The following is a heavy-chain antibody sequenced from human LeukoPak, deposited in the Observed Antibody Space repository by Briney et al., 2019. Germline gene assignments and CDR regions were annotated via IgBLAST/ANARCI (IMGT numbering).Heavy chain of an antibody. V-gene: IGHV3-23*01. CDR2: ISGGGGST. J-gene: IGHJ4*02. CDR1: EFTFSRYA. CDR3: AKDALNYDSLTGIDY. Sequence: GGSLRLSCAASEFTFSRYAMSWVRQAPGTGLEWVSVISGGGGSTYYADSVKGRFTISRDNSKNTLYLQMNSLRAEDTAVYYCAKDALNYDSLTGIDYWGQGTLVTVSS. D-gene: IGHD3-9*01.